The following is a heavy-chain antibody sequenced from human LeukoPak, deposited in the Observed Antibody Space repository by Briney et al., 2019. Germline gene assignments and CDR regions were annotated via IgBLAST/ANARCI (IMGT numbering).Heavy chain of an antibody. D-gene: IGHD2-2*01. J-gene: IGHJ5*02. CDR2: IKQDGSEK. V-gene: IGHV3-7*01. CDR3: ARDIVVVPAAMGNWFDP. Sequence: QAGGSLRLSCAASGFTFSSYGMHWVRQAPGKGLEWVANIKQDGSEKYYVDSVKGRFTISRDNAKNSLYLQMNSLRAEDAAVYYCARDIVVVPAAMGNWFDPWGQGTLVTVSS. CDR1: GFTFSSYG.